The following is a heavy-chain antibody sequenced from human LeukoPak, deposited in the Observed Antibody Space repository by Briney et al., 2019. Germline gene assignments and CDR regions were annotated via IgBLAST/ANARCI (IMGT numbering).Heavy chain of an antibody. CDR2: TIPIFGTA. J-gene: IGHJ4*02. CDR3: ARWAFEEYYYGSGSYQEDY. D-gene: IGHD3-10*01. CDR1: GGTFSSYV. Sequence: GASVKVSCKASGGTFSSYVISWVRQAPGQGLEWMGGTIPIFGTANYAQKFQGRVTITADKSTSTAYMELSSLRSEDTAVYYCARWAFEEYYYGSGSYQEDYWGQGTLVTVSS. V-gene: IGHV1-69*06.